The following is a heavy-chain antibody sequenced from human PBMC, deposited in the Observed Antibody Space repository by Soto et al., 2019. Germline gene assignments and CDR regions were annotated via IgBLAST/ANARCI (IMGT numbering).Heavy chain of an antibody. Sequence: LSLTLSFSGVSLSFHYFTCSLQSPGQGLEWRAHMFYIGSCVINTNPSLRSRFSISVVTSTNHISLRLTSVTAADTAVYYCARASYDSSDEGVAFDPWGKGKMVSVSS. CDR1: GVSLSFHY. J-gene: IGHJ3*01. D-gene: IGHD3-16*01. CDR2: MFYIGSCVI. CDR3: ARASYDSSDEGVAFDP. V-gene: IGHV4-59*11.